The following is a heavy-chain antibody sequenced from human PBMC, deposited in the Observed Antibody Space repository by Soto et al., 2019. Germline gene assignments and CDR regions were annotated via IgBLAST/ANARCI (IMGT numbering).Heavy chain of an antibody. CDR2: IYYSGST. V-gene: IGHV4-31*03. CDR3: ARVVRAVVVVDNYFDY. J-gene: IGHJ4*02. CDR1: GGSISSGGYY. D-gene: IGHD2-15*01. Sequence: QVQLQESGPGLVKPSQTLSLTCTVSGGSISSGGYYWSWIRQHPGKGLEWIGYIYYSGSTYYNPSLKSRVTMSVDTSKNQFSLKLSSVTAADTAVYYCARVVRAVVVVDNYFDYWGQGTLVTVSS.